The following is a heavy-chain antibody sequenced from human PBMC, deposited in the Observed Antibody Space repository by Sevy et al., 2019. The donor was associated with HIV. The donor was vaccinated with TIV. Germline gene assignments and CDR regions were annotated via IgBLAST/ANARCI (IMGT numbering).Heavy chain of an antibody. J-gene: IGHJ4*02. D-gene: IGHD6-13*01. V-gene: IGHV3-21*01. Sequence: GGSLRLSCVASEFAFNIHNMSWVRQAPGKGLEWVSSISTSSNNIYYAGSLEGRFTISRDNAKNSLYLQMNSLRAEDTAVYYCARTFSFSWYDYWGQGTLVTVSS. CDR2: ISTSSNNI. CDR1: EFAFNIHN. CDR3: ARTFSFSWYDY.